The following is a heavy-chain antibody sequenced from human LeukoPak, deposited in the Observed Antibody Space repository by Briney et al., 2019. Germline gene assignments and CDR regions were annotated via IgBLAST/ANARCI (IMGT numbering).Heavy chain of an antibody. CDR2: IIPIFGTA. D-gene: IGHD2/OR15-2a*01. J-gene: IGHJ6*02. V-gene: IGHV1-69*13. CDR1: GYTFTSYA. CDR3: ARKDSNSEYYYYGMDV. Sequence: SVKVSCKASGYTFTSYAISWVRQAPGQGLEWMGGIIPIFGTANYAQKFQGRVTITADESASTAYMELSSLRSEDTAVYYCARKDSNSEYYYYGMDVWGQGTTVTVSS.